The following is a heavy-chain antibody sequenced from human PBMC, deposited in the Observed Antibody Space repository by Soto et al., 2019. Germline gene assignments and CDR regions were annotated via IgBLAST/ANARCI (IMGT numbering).Heavy chain of an antibody. Sequence: GRSLRLSCAAAGFIFRRYAMNWVSQAPGKGMERVSGIGGRGGSTYYADTVKGRFTISRDNSNNTLFLQMNSLRDYDGVVYYCAKAGVGGVRGWDTFNWLDSWGQGILVTVSS. CDR2: IGGRGGST. CDR1: GFIFRRYA. V-gene: IGHV3-23*01. CDR3: AKAGVGGVRGWDTFNWLDS. J-gene: IGHJ5*01. D-gene: IGHD2-8*02.